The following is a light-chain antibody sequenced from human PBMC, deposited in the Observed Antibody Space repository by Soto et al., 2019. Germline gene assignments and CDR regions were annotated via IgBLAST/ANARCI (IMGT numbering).Light chain of an antibody. CDR1: SSDVGAYKY. Sequence: QSVLTQPASVSGSPGQSVTISCTGTSSDVGAYKYVSWYQKHPGKAPKLMIYGVSNRPSGVSNRFSGSKSGNTAFLTISVLQPEDEAYYYCSSFTGPTTLDVFGTGTKLTVL. CDR2: GVS. V-gene: IGLV2-14*03. CDR3: SSFTGPTTLDV. J-gene: IGLJ1*01.